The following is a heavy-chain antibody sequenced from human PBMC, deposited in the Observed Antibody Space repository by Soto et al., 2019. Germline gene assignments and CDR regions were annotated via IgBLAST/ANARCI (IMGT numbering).Heavy chain of an antibody. V-gene: IGHV4-38-2*01. D-gene: IGHD1-26*01. J-gene: IGHJ6*02. CDR2: IYHSGST. Sequence: SETLSLTCAVSGYSISSGYYWGWIRQPPGEGLEWIGSIYHSGSTYYNPSLKSRVTISVDTSKNQFSLKLRSVTAADTAVYYCARVYGTVGPRAYYYYGMEVWGQGTTVTVSS. CDR3: ARVYGTVGPRAYYYYGMEV. CDR1: GYSISSGYY.